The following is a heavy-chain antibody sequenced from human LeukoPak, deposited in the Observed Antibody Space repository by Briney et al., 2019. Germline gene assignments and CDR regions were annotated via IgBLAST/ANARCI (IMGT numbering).Heavy chain of an antibody. D-gene: IGHD4/OR15-4a*01. CDR2: IYSGGST. CDR1: GFTFSSYG. J-gene: IGHJ4*02. V-gene: IGHV3-53*01. Sequence: PGGSLRLSCAASGFTFSSYGMSWVRQAPGKGLEWVSVIYSGGSTYYADSVKGRFTISRDNSKNTLYLQMNSLRAEDTAVYYCARDGPSGADYGPYYFDYWGQGTLVTVSS. CDR3: ARDGPSGADYGPYYFDY.